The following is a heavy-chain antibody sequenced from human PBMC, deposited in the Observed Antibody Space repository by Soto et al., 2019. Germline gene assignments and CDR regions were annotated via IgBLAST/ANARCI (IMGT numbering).Heavy chain of an antibody. J-gene: IGHJ4*02. CDR1: GFTFDDYA. Sequence: EVQLVESGGALVQPGRSLRLSCAASGFTFDDYAMHWVRQPPGKGLEWVSGISWDSDRIGYADSVKGRFTISRDNAKNSLYLQLSSLRAEDTAFYYCAKANQLRFLEWLPSFFDSWGQGTLVTVSS. D-gene: IGHD3-3*01. CDR3: AKANQLRFLEWLPSFFDS. V-gene: IGHV3-9*01. CDR2: ISWDSDRI.